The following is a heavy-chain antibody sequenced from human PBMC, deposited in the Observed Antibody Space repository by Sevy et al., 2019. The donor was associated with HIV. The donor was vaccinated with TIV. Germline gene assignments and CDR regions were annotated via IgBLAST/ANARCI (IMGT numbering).Heavy chain of an antibody. D-gene: IGHD1-26*01. CDR1: GFTFSNYA. J-gene: IGHJ4*02. V-gene: IGHV3-23*01. CDR2: ISGSGGST. Sequence: GGSLRLSCAASGFTFSNYAMSWVRQAPGKGLEWVSAISGSGGSTYYADSVKGRFTISKDNSKNTLFLQMNSRRAEDTAVYFCAKWSELPSSPFDYWGQGTLVTVSS. CDR3: AKWSELPSSPFDY.